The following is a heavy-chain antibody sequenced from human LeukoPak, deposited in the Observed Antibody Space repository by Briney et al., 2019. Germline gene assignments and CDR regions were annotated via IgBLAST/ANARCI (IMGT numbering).Heavy chain of an antibody. CDR1: GFTFSSYD. Sequence: GGSLRLSCAASGFTFSSYDMTWVRQAPGKGLEWVSVIYTYGSTYYADSVKGRFTISRHNSKNTLFLQMSSLRAEDTAVYYCARDVRTDYYDSSGYHDAFDIWGQGTMVTVSS. CDR2: IYTYGST. V-gene: IGHV3-53*04. CDR3: ARDVRTDYYDSSGYHDAFDI. J-gene: IGHJ3*02. D-gene: IGHD3-22*01.